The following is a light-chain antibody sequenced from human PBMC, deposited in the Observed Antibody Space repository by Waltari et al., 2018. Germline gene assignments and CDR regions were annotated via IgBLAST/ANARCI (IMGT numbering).Light chain of an antibody. CDR1: RYNIGNRY. CDR2: KNR. CDR3: ASWDDSLGGVI. V-gene: IGLV1-47*01. J-gene: IGLJ2*01. Sequence: QSVLSQPPSASGTPGQRVTLSCSGNRYNIGNRYVYCYSQLPGMAPKLLIYKNRRLPSALPDRISGSKSGTSASLAISGLRSEDEADYYCASWDDSLGGVIFGGGTKVTVL.